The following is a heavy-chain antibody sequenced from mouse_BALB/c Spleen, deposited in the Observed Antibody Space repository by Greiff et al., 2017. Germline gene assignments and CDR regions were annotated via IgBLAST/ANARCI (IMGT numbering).Heavy chain of an antibody. CDR1: GFSLTGYG. V-gene: IGHV2-9*02. CDR3: ARGSTMITTWFAY. Sequence: QVQLKESGPGLVAPSQSLSITCTVSGFSLTGYGVNWVRQPPGKGLEWLGMIWAGGSTNYNSALMSRLSISKDNSKSQVFLKMNSLQTDDTAMYYCARGSTMITTWFAYWGQGTLVTVSA. CDR2: IWAGGST. J-gene: IGHJ3*01. D-gene: IGHD2-4*01.